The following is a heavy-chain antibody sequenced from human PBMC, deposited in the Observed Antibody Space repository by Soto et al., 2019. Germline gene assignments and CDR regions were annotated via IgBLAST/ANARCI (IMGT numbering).Heavy chain of an antibody. D-gene: IGHD3-10*01. CDR3: ARRPFMVRGVTNWFDP. J-gene: IGHJ5*02. V-gene: IGHV4-34*01. CDR1: GGSFSGYY. Sequence: SETLSLTCAVYGGSFSGYYWSWIRQPPGKGLEWIGEINHSGSTNYNPSLKSRVTISVDTSKNQFSLKLSSVTAADTAVYYCARRPFMVRGVTNWFDPWGQGTLVTAPQ. CDR2: INHSGST.